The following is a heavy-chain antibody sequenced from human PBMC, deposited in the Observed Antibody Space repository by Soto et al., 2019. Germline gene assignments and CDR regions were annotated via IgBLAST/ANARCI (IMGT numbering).Heavy chain of an antibody. CDR2: ISNDGSNQ. V-gene: IGHV3-30*18. CDR1: GFTYRTYG. D-gene: IGHD1-1*01. CDR3: AKEAWTTGVFNTAPHFDI. J-gene: IGHJ3*02. Sequence: QVQLVESGGGVVQPGRSLRLSCTVSGFTYRTYGMHWVRQAPGKGLEWVAGISNDGSNQYYADSVQGRFAISRDNSKNMLYLQMNSLRVEDTAVYHGAKEAWTTGVFNTAPHFDIWGQGTMVTVSS.